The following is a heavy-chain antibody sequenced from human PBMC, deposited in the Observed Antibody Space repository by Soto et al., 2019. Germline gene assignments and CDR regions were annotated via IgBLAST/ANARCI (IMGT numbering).Heavy chain of an antibody. CDR1: GGSISSGGYY. Sequence: QVQLQESGPGLVKPSQTLSLTCTVSGGSISSGGYYWSWIRQHPGKGLEWIGYIYYSGSTYYNPSLKSRVTISVDTSKNQFSLKLSSVTAADTAVYYCARDRAPNYGDYVRELYYFDYWGQGTLVTVSS. V-gene: IGHV4-31*03. J-gene: IGHJ4*02. CDR2: IYYSGST. D-gene: IGHD4-17*01. CDR3: ARDRAPNYGDYVRELYYFDY.